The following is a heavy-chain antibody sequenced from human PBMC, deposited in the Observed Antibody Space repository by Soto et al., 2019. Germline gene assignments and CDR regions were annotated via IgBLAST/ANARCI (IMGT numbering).Heavy chain of an antibody. CDR1: GDTFKNCV. CDR2: IIPLFGTT. D-gene: IGHD3-10*01. Sequence: QVQVVQSGVEVRRPASSVKVSCKASGDTFKNCVISWVRQAPGQGLEWMGGIIPLFGTTDFAQRFQGRLTITTDESTTTADMELSRLRPEDRATYYCAAELRFGKLSVVWGQGTTVIVSS. CDR3: AAELRFGKLSVV. V-gene: IGHV1-69*01. J-gene: IGHJ6*02.